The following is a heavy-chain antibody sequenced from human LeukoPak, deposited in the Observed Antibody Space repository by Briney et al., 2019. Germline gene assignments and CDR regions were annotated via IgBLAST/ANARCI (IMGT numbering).Heavy chain of an antibody. CDR3: ARDYYDTSGYYYGCGY. D-gene: IGHD3-22*01. J-gene: IGHJ4*02. V-gene: IGHV1-18*01. CDR1: GYTFTSYG. CDR2: ISVYSGQT. Sequence: VASVKVSCKASGYTFTSYGISWVRQAPGQGLEWMGWISVYSGQTYYEQNLQGRVTITTDTSTSTAYMGLRSLRSDDTAVYYCARDYYDTSGYYYGCGYWGQGTLVTVSS.